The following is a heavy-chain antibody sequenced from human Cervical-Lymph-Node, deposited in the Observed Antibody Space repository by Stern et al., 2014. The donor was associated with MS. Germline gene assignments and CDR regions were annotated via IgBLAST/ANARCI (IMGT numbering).Heavy chain of an antibody. Sequence: QVQLQQWGAGLLKPSETLSLTCGVNGGSFDAFYWTWIRQPPGGGLEWIGEISHSGYAKYNPSPKSPVTMSVATSQNQINLEMDSVTAADTAVYYCARTWIAVRNTKWFDPWGQGTLVTVSS. CDR2: ISHSGYA. CDR3: ARTWIAVRNTKWFDP. D-gene: IGHD6-6*01. V-gene: IGHV4-34*01. J-gene: IGHJ5*02. CDR1: GGSFDAFY.